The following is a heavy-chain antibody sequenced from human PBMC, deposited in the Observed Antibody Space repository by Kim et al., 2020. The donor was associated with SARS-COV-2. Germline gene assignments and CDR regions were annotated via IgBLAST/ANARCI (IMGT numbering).Heavy chain of an antibody. D-gene: IGHD6-13*01. CDR3: AKGGYSSSWYHFDY. V-gene: IGHV3-9*01. CDR2: ISWNSGSI. J-gene: IGHJ4*02. CDR1: GFTFDDYA. Sequence: GGSLRLFCAASGFTFDDYAMHWVRQAPGKGLEWVSGISWNSGSIGYADSVKGRFTISRDNAKNSLYLQMNSLRAEDTALYYCAKGGYSSSWYHFDYWGQGTLVTVSS.